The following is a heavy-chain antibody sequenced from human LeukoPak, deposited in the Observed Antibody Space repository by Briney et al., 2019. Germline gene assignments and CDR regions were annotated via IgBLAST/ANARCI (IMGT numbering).Heavy chain of an antibody. CDR3: AREGNIVVVPAAWMDV. V-gene: IGHV3-48*03. CDR1: GFTFSSYE. D-gene: IGHD2-2*01. Sequence: GGSLRLSCAASGFTFSSYEMNWVRQAPGKGLEWVSYISSSGSTIYYADSVKGRFTISRDNAKNSLYLQMNSLRAEDTAVYYCAREGNIVVVPAAWMDVWGQGTTVTVSS. J-gene: IGHJ6*02. CDR2: ISSSGSTI.